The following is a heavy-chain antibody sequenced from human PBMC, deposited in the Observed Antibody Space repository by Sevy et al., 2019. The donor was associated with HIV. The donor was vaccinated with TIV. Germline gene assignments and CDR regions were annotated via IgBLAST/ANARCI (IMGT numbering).Heavy chain of an antibody. CDR2: LKNKARGGTL. CDR3: TRWKSAQSIFDY. Sequence: GGSLRLSCTASGFSFGDYAMNWVRQAPGKGLEWVAFLKNKARGGTLDHAASVKGRFTISRDDSKNMVYLQMNDLRTEDTGGYYCTRWKSAQSIFDYWGQGALVTVSS. J-gene: IGHJ4*02. V-gene: IGHV3-49*04. D-gene: IGHD1-1*01. CDR1: GFSFGDYA.